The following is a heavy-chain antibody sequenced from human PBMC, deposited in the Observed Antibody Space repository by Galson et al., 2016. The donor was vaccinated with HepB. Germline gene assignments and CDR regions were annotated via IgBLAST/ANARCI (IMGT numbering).Heavy chain of an antibody. D-gene: IGHD3-16*01. CDR2: INPGDGKA. CDR1: GYSFTSNI. Sequence: SVKVSCKASGYSFTSNIVHWVRQAPGRGLEWMGWINPGDGKARYSQSLPGRLTITRETSANTVYMELSSLTSEDTAVYYCARDLGTSIWWGWFDPCGQGTLVTVSS. J-gene: IGHJ5*02. V-gene: IGHV1-3*01. CDR3: ARDLGTSIWWGWFDP.